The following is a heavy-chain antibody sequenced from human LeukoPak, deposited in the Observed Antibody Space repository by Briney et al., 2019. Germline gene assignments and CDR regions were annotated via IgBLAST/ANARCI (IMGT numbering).Heavy chain of an antibody. CDR2: ISTDSGDI. D-gene: IGHD5/OR15-5a*01. V-gene: IGHV1-2*02. Sequence: GASVKVSCKASGYHFTGYHVHWVRQAPGQGLEWVGRISTDSGDINNAPKFQGRVTMTRDTSINTAYMELSRLTSDDAAVYYCAGLGSTVEGRIDPWGQGTPVTVSS. J-gene: IGHJ5*02. CDR3: AGLGSTVEGRIDP. CDR1: GYHFTGYH.